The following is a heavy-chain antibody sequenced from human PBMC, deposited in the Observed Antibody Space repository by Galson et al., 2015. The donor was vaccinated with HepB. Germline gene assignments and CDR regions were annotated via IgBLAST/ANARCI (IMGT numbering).Heavy chain of an antibody. CDR3: AKDLQVAPVVAVAALDN. J-gene: IGHJ4*02. D-gene: IGHD2-15*01. V-gene: IGHV3-30*18. CDR1: GFNFRTYG. CDR2: ISYDGTNT. Sequence: SLRLSCAASGFNFRTYGMHWVRQAPGKGLEWVAVISYDGTNTYYADFVKGRFTISRDNSKNTLYLHMKSLRAEDTAVYYCAKDLQVAPVVAVAALDNWGQGSPITVSS.